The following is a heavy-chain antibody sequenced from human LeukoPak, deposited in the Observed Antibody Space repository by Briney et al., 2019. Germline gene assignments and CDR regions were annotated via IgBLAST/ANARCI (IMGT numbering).Heavy chain of an antibody. D-gene: IGHD4-17*01. CDR1: GFTFSSYA. CDR2: ISYDGSNK. Sequence: GGSLRLSCAASGFTFSSYAMHWVRQAPGKGLEWVAVISYDGSNKYYADSVKGRFTISRDNSKNTLYLQMNSLRAEDTAVYYCARDSWAVTTPTYYFDYWGQGTLVTVSS. J-gene: IGHJ4*02. V-gene: IGHV3-30*04. CDR3: ARDSWAVTTPTYYFDY.